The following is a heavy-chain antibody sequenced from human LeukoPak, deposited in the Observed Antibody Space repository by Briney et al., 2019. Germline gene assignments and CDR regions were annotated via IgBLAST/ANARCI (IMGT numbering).Heavy chain of an antibody. V-gene: IGHV1-2*02. CDR2: INPNSGGT. D-gene: IGHD2-2*01. Sequence: ASVKVSCKASGYTFTGYYMHWVRQAPGQGLEWMGWINPNSGGTNYAQKFQGRVTMTRDTSISTAYMELSRLRSDDTAVYYCARDYCSSTSCSASAFDYWGQGTLVTVSS. CDR3: ARDYCSSTSCSASAFDY. J-gene: IGHJ4*02. CDR1: GYTFTGYY.